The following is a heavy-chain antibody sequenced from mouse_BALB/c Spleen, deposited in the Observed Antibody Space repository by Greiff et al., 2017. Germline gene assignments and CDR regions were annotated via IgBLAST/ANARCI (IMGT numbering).Heavy chain of an antibody. Sequence: QVQLKESGAELVRPGTSVKVSCKASGYAFTNYLIEWVKQRPGQGLEWIGVINPGSGGTNYNEKFKGKATLTADKSSSTAYMQLSSLTSDDSAVYFCAREYGNKYYYAMDYWGQGTSVTVSS. V-gene: IGHV1-54*01. J-gene: IGHJ4*01. CDR2: INPGSGGT. D-gene: IGHD2-10*02. CDR1: GYAFTNYL. CDR3: AREYGNKYYYAMDY.